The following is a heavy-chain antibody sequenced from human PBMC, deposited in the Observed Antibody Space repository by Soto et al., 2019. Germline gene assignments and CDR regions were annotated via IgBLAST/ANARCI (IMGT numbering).Heavy chain of an antibody. D-gene: IGHD5-12*01. Sequence: QVQLQESGPGLVKPSQTLSLTCSVSGGSISSGGYYWTWIRQHPGKGLEWIGYIYNSRNNDYNTSLRSRVTISADTSKNQFSLNLRSVTAADTAVYYCARVGESGYEGGYYFDHWGQGTRVTVSS. CDR3: ARVGESGYEGGYYFDH. J-gene: IGHJ4*02. CDR1: GGSISSGGYY. V-gene: IGHV4-31*03. CDR2: IYNSRNN.